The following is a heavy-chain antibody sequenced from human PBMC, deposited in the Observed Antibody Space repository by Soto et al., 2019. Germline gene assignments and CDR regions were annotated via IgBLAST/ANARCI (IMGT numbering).Heavy chain of an antibody. J-gene: IGHJ4*02. CDR3: AKGGRYSSSWNFDY. Sequence: GGSLRLSCAASGFTFSSYAMSWVRQAPGKGLEWVSAISGSGGSTYYADSVKVRFTISRDNSKNTLYLQMNSLRAEDTAVYYCAKGGRYSSSWNFDYWGQGTLVTVSS. CDR1: GFTFSSYA. V-gene: IGHV3-23*01. CDR2: ISGSGGST. D-gene: IGHD6-13*01.